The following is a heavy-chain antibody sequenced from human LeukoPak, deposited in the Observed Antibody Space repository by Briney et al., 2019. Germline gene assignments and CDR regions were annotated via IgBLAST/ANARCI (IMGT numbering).Heavy chain of an antibody. CDR1: GYTFTSYY. D-gene: IGHD6-13*01. J-gene: IGHJ4*02. CDR2: INPSGGST. Sequence: GASVKVSCKASGYTFTSYYVHWVRQAPGQGLEWMGIINPSGGSTSYAQKFQGRVTMTRDMSTSTVYTELSSLRSEDTAVYYCAREPIQGYSSTYFDYWGQGTLVTVSS. V-gene: IGHV1-46*01. CDR3: AREPIQGYSSTYFDY.